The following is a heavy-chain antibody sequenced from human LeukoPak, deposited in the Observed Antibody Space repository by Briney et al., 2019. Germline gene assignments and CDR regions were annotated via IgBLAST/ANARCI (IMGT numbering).Heavy chain of an antibody. J-gene: IGHJ3*02. CDR1: GFTFSSYS. Sequence: GGSLRLSCAASGFTFSSYSMNWVRQAPGKGLEWVSSISSSSSYIYYADSVKGRFTISRDNAKNSLYLQMNSLRAEDTAVYYCARGDSRYDAFDIWGQGTMVTVSS. CDR3: ARGDSRYDAFDI. CDR2: ISSSSSYI. V-gene: IGHV3-21*01. D-gene: IGHD2-21*01.